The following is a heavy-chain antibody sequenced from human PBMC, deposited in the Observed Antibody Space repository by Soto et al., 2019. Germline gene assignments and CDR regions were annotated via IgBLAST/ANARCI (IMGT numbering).Heavy chain of an antibody. CDR3: AREGVVKSGYYGMDV. Sequence: QVQLVQSGAEVKKPGSSVKVSCKASGGTFSSYAISWVRQAPGQGLEWMGGIIPIFGTENYARKFQGRFTITADESTSTAYMELSSLRSEDTAVYYCAREGVVKSGYYGMDVWGQGTTVTVSS. J-gene: IGHJ6*02. CDR1: GGTFSSYA. CDR2: IIPIFGTE. D-gene: IGHD3-3*01. V-gene: IGHV1-69*12.